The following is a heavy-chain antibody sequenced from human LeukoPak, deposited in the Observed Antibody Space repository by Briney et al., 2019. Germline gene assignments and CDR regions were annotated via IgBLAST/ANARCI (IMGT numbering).Heavy chain of an antibody. CDR1: GFTFSSSW. Sequence: PGGSLRLSCVVSGFTFSSSWMSWVRQAPGKGLERVANIKQDGREKYYVDSVKGRFTMSRDNAKNSLYLQMNSLRAEDTAVYYCARVQWELRGVGSYFEYWGQGALVTVSS. J-gene: IGHJ4*02. CDR3: ARVQWELRGVGSYFEY. D-gene: IGHD1-26*01. V-gene: IGHV3-7*01. CDR2: IKQDGREK.